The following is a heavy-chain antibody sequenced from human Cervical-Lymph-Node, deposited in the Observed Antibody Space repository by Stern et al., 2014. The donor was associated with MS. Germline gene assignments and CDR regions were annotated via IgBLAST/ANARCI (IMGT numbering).Heavy chain of an antibody. CDR3: ARLPNWNYVGFFDY. CDR1: GGSITNNY. J-gene: IGHJ4*02. V-gene: IGHV4-59*08. D-gene: IGHD1-7*01. CDR2: VFYTGNT. Sequence: VQLVQSGPGLVKPSETLSLTCTVSGGSITNNYWSWIRQPPGKGLEYIGYVFYTGNTNYNPSLSSRVTVTADTSNNPFSLVLNSVTAADTAVYYCARLPNWNYVGFFDYWGRGALVTVSS.